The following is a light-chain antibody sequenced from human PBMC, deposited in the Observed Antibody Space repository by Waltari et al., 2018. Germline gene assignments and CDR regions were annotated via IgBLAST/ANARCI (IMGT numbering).Light chain of an antibody. J-gene: IGKJ1*01. V-gene: IGKV1-5*03. CDR2: RSF. CDR1: ESINTW. CDR3: QQYRRPPWT. Sequence: DIQMTQSPSTLSASVGDRVTISCRATESINTWLAWYQQKPGKAPKLLISRSFNLESGVPSRFSGSSSGTEFTLTISSLQPDDLATYHCQQYRRPPWTFGQGTKV.